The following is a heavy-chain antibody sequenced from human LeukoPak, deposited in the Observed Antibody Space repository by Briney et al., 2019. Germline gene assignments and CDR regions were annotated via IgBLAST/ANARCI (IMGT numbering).Heavy chain of an antibody. CDR1: GFSVSSNY. CDR3: AQARSSSGYGPLGFY. CDR2: IYAGGDT. D-gene: IGHD5-12*01. V-gene: IGHV3-53*01. J-gene: IGHJ4*02. Sequence: GSLRLSCAASGFSVSSNYMSWVRQAPGKGLEFVSVIYAGGDTFYADSVKGRFTISRDSSKNTLYLQMSSLTAEDTAVYYCAQARSSSGYGPLGFYWGQGTLVTVSS.